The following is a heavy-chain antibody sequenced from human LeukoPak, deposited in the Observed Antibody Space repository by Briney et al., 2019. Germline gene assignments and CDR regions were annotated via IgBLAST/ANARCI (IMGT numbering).Heavy chain of an antibody. CDR1: GFTFSSHG. CDR3: ARGDYYGSGSPDAFDI. D-gene: IGHD3-10*01. V-gene: IGHV3-23*01. J-gene: IGHJ3*02. Sequence: GGSLRLSCVASGFTFSSHGMNWVRQAPGKGLEWVSGIIPSGHTTYYADSVRGRFTISRDNSRNTVYLQMNSLRAEDTAVYYCARGDYYGSGSPDAFDIWGQGTMVTVSS. CDR2: IIPSGHTT.